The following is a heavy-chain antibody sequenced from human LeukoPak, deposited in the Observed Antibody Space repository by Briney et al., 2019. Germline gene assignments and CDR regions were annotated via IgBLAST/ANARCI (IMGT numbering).Heavy chain of an antibody. D-gene: IGHD2-2*01. J-gene: IGHJ4*02. CDR3: ACGGDIVVPGY. V-gene: IGHV1-69*01. Sequence: GASVKVSCKAFGGTFSSYAISWVRQAPGQGLEWMGGIIPIFGTANYAQKFQGRVTITADESTSTAYMELSSLRSEDTPVYYCACGGDIVVPGYWGQGTLVTVSS. CDR1: GGTFSSYA. CDR2: IIPIFGTA.